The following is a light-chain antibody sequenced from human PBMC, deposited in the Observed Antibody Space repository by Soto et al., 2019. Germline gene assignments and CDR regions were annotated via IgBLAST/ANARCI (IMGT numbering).Light chain of an antibody. Sequence: EIVMTQSPATLSVSPVERATLSCRASQSVSSNLAWYQQKLGQAPRLLIYGASSRATGIPARFSGSGSGIEFTLTISSLQSEDFAVYYCQQYNNRLSWTFGQGTKVEIK. CDR2: GAS. V-gene: IGKV3-15*01. J-gene: IGKJ1*01. CDR1: QSVSSN. CDR3: QQYNNRLSWT.